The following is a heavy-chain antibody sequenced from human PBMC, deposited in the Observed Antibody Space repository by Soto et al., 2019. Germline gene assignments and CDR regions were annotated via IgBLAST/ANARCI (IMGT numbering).Heavy chain of an antibody. CDR3: ARVTDYFDTIGYSREYSQH. CDR1: GYTFTSAA. Sequence: GASVKVSCKASGYTFTSAAMHWLRQAAGQRPEWMGWINAGNGNTKYAQKFQGRVTITRDISASTVYMEMSSLRSEDTAVYFCARVTDYFDTIGYSREYSQHWGQGTPVPV. V-gene: IGHV1-3*01. CDR2: INAGNGNT. J-gene: IGHJ1*01. D-gene: IGHD3-22*01.